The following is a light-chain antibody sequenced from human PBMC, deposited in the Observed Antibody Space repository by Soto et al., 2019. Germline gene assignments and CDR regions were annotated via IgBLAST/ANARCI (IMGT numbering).Light chain of an antibody. J-gene: IGLJ1*01. Sequence: QSVLTQPPSVSGAPGQRVTISCTGSSSNIGAHYDVNWYQQLPGTAPKLVIYGNSNRPSGVPDRFSGSKSGTSASLAITGLQAEDEADYYCQSYDNSLSGYVFGTGTKLTVL. V-gene: IGLV1-40*01. CDR1: SSNIGAHYD. CDR3: QSYDNSLSGYV. CDR2: GNS.